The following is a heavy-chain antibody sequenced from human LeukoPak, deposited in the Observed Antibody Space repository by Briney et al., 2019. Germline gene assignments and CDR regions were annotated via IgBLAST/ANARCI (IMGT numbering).Heavy chain of an antibody. Sequence: SETLSLTCTVSGYSISSGYYWGWIRQPPGKGLEWIGNIYHSGNTYYNPSLKSRVTMSVDTSKNQFSLKLTSVTAADTAVYYCARERHDKTGQVGFDYWGQGTLLTVSS. V-gene: IGHV4-38-2*02. CDR1: GYSISSGYY. CDR2: IYHSGNT. J-gene: IGHJ4*02. D-gene: IGHD1-14*01. CDR3: ARERHDKTGQVGFDY.